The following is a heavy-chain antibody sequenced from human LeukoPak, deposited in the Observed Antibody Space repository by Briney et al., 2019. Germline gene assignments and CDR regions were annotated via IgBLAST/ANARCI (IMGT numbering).Heavy chain of an antibody. Sequence: SETLSLTCTVSGDSTSSGDYFWSWIRQPPGGGPEWVGYIYYSGTTYYNPSLRSRVTISVDTSKNQFSLNLTSVTAQDTAVYYCARETMAGHLDYWGQGNLVTVSS. CDR1: GDSTSSGDYF. V-gene: IGHV4-30-4*01. D-gene: IGHD6-19*01. J-gene: IGHJ4*02. CDR3: ARETMAGHLDY. CDR2: IYYSGTT.